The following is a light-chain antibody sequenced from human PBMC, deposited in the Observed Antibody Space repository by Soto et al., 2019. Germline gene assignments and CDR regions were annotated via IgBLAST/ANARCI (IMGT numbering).Light chain of an antibody. CDR2: DAS. Sequence: DIQMTQSPSTLSASVVDRLTITCRASQSISTWLAWYQQRPGKAPKLLIFDASNLESGVPSRFSGSGSGTEFTLTISSLQPDDFATYYCQQYNTYSKTFGQGTKVDNK. V-gene: IGKV1-5*01. CDR3: QQYNTYSKT. CDR1: QSISTW. J-gene: IGKJ1*01.